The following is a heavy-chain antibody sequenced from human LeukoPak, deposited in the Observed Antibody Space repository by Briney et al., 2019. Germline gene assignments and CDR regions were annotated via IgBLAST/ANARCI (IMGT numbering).Heavy chain of an antibody. CDR3: ARDRNYYGSGSSPYY. Sequence: AGGSLRLSCAASGFTFSSYAMSWVRQAPGKGLEWVSAISGSGGSTYYADSVKGRFTISRDNSKNTLYPQMNSLRAEDTAVYYCARDRNYYGSGSSPYYWGQGTLVTVSS. CDR1: GFTFSSYA. V-gene: IGHV3-23*01. CDR2: ISGSGGST. J-gene: IGHJ4*02. D-gene: IGHD3-10*01.